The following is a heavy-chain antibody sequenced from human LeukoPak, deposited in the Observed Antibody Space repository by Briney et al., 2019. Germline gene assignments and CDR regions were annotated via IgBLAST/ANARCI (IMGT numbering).Heavy chain of an antibody. Sequence: GGSLRLSCAASGFTFSSYEMNWVRQAPGKGLEWVSYISSSGNTIYYADSVNGRFTIYRDNAKNSLYLQMNSLTADDAAVYYFAELGIPMLGRVWRKGPTLSIPS. CDR2: ISSSGNTI. D-gene: IGHD3-10*02. CDR3: AELGIPMLGRV. J-gene: IGHJ6*03. CDR1: GFTFSSYE. V-gene: IGHV3-48*03.